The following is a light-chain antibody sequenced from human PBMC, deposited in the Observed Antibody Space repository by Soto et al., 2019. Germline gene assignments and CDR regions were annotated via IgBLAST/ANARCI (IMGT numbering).Light chain of an antibody. Sequence: EIVLTQSPGTLSLSPGETATLSFRASQTVNSDYLAWFQQRPGQAPRLLIFATSRRATDIPDRFSGSGSGTDFTLTISRLEPEDFAVYYCEQYGMAPWTFGQGTKVDIK. J-gene: IGKJ1*01. V-gene: IGKV3-20*01. CDR2: ATS. CDR1: QTVNSDY. CDR3: EQYGMAPWT.